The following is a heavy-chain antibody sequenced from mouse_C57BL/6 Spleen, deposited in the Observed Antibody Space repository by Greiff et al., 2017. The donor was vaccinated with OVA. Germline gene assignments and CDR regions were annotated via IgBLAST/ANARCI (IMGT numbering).Heavy chain of an antibody. J-gene: IGHJ4*01. CDR1: GYTFTDYN. CDR3: AARSNYYAMDY. V-gene: IGHV1-18*01. Sequence: VQLKESGPELVKPGASVKISCKASGYTFTDYNMDWVKQSHGKSLEWIGDINPNNGGTIYNQKFKGKATLTVDKSSSTAYMELRSLTSEDTAVYYCAARSNYYAMDYWGQGASVTVAS. D-gene: IGHD2-5*01. CDR2: INPNNGGT.